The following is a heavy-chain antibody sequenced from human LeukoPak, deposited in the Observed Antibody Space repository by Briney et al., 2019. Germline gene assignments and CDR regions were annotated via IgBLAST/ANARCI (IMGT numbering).Heavy chain of an antibody. V-gene: IGHV3-21*01. CDR1: GFTFSSYS. Sequence: GGSLRLSCAASGFTFSSYSMNWVRQAPGKGLEWVSSISSSSSYIYYADSVKGRFTISRDNAKNSLYLQMNSLRAEDTAVYYCANGYCSGGSCYEDFDYWGQGTLVTVSS. CDR3: ANGYCSGGSCYEDFDY. D-gene: IGHD2-15*01. CDR2: ISSSSSYI. J-gene: IGHJ4*02.